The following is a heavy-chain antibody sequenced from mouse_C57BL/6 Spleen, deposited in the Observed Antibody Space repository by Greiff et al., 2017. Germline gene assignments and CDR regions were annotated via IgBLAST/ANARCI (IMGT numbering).Heavy chain of an antibody. D-gene: IGHD4-1*01. Sequence: QVQLQQSGPELVKPGASVKISCKASGYAFSSSWMNWVKQRPGQGLEWIGRIYPGDGDTNYNEKFKGKATLTADKSSSTAYMQLSSLTSEDSAVXFCARGSTTGTGFAYWGQGTLVTVSA. V-gene: IGHV1-82*01. J-gene: IGHJ3*01. CDR2: IYPGDGDT. CDR3: ARGSTTGTGFAY. CDR1: GYAFSSSW.